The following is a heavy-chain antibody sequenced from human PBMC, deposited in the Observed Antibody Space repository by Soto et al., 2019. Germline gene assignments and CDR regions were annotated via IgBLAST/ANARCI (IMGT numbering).Heavy chain of an antibody. CDR3: SSAREMSNGEGTYGYFDS. J-gene: IGHJ4*02. V-gene: IGHV4-34*01. D-gene: IGHD2-8*01. Sequence: SETLSLTCAVYGGSFTGYYWSWIRQPPGKGLEWVGEISHSGSTNYNPSHKTRGTISLYTSKDQFSLNLTSMSAADTAFDYYSSAREMSNGEGTYGYFDSWGQGTLVTVSS. CDR2: ISHSGST. CDR1: GGSFTGYY.